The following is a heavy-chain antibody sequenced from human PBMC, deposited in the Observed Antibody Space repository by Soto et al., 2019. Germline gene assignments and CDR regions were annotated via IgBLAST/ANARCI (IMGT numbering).Heavy chain of an antibody. CDR2: IIPIFGTA. Sequence: GASVKVSCKASGGTFSSYAISWVRQAPGQGLEWMGGIIPIFGTANYAQKFQGRVTITADESTRTAYMELSSLRSEDTAVYYCARGRNYYDSSGYSHGPCYFDYWGQGTLVTVSS. CDR1: GGTFSSYA. V-gene: IGHV1-69*13. D-gene: IGHD3-22*01. J-gene: IGHJ4*02. CDR3: ARGRNYYDSSGYSHGPCYFDY.